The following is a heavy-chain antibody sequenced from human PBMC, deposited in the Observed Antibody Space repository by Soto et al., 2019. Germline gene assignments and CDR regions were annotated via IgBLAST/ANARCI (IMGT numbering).Heavy chain of an antibody. CDR1: GFTFSSYG. CDR2: IWYDGSDK. CDR3: ARAAAGNSPFDY. Sequence: QVELVESGGGVVQPGRSLRLSCAASGFTFSSYGMHWVRQAPGTGLDWVAVIWYDGSDKYYADSVKGRFTISRDNSRNTLYLQINSLRDEDTAVYYCARAAAGNSPFDYWGQGTLVTVSS. V-gene: IGHV3-33*01. J-gene: IGHJ4*02. D-gene: IGHD6-13*01.